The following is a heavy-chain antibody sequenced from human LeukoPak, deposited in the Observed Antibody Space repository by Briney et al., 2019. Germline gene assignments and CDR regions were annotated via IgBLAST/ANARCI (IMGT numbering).Heavy chain of an antibody. J-gene: IGHJ5*02. CDR2: IIPIFGTA. Sequence: SVKVSCKASGGTFSSYAISWVRQAPGQGLEWMGGIIPIFGTANYAQKFQGRVTLTRDMSTSTDYLELSSLRSEDTAVYYCARDNSVRDEAWWFNPWGQGTLATVSS. V-gene: IGHV1-69*05. CDR3: ARDNSVRDEAWWFNP. CDR1: GGTFSSYA. D-gene: IGHD5-24*01.